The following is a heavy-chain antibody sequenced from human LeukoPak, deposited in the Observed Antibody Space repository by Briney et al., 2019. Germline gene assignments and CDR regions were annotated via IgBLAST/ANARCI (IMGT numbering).Heavy chain of an antibody. Sequence: SSENLSLTCTVSGGSISSYYWSWIRQPPGKGLEWIGYIYYSGSTNYNPSLKSRVTISVDTSKNQFSLKLSSVTAADTAVYYCARGGHIVGYDYWGQGTLVTVSS. CDR3: ARGGHIVGYDY. D-gene: IGHD1-26*01. CDR2: IYYSGST. V-gene: IGHV4-59*01. J-gene: IGHJ4*02. CDR1: GGSISSYY.